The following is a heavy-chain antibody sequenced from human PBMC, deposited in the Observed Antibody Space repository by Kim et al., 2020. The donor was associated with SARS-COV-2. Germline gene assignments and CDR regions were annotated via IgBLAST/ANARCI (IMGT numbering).Heavy chain of an antibody. Sequence: SETLSLTCTVSGGSISSGGYYWSWIRQHPGKGLEWIGYIYYSGSTYYTPSLKSRVTISVDTSKNQFSLKLSSVTAADTAVYYCARATMITFGGVIDHFDYWGQGTLVTVSS. J-gene: IGHJ4*02. CDR2: IYYSGST. D-gene: IGHD3-16*02. V-gene: IGHV4-31*03. CDR1: GGSISSGGYY. CDR3: ARATMITFGGVIDHFDY.